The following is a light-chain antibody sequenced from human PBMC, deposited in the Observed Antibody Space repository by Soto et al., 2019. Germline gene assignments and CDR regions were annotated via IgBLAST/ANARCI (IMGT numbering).Light chain of an antibody. J-gene: IGKJ5*01. CDR3: QQYNNWPPIT. V-gene: IGKV3-15*01. CDR1: QNIHTN. Sequence: IVMTQSPATLSVSPGERATLSCRAGQNIHTNLAWYQQKPGQAPRLLFYGASTGATGLPARFSGSGSGTEFTLTISSLQSEDFAVYYCQQYNNWPPITFGQGTRLEIK. CDR2: GAS.